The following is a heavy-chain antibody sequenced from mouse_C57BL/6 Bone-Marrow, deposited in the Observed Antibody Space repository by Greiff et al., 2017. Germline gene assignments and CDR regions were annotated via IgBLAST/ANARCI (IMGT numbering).Heavy chain of an antibody. V-gene: IGHV14-1*01. Sequence: VQLKQSGAELVRPGASVKLSCTASGFNIKDYYMHWVKQRPEQGLEWIGRIDPEDGDTEYAPKFQGKATMTADTSSNTAYLQLSSLTSEDTAFYYCTWIYYVYDDAYWGQGTTLPVFS. CDR1: GFNIKDYY. CDR3: TWIYYVYDDAY. J-gene: IGHJ2*01. D-gene: IGHD2-2*01. CDR2: IDPEDGDT.